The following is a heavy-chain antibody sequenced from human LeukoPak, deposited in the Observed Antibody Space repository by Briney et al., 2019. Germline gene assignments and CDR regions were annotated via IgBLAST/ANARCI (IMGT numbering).Heavy chain of an antibody. Sequence: VASVKVSCKASGYTFTGYYMHWVRQAPGQGLEWMGWINPNSGGTKYAQKFQGRFIMTRDTSISTAYMELSSLRSDDTAVFYCARDPSQGYGNWGQGTLVTVSS. V-gene: IGHV1-2*02. CDR3: ARDPSQGYGN. CDR2: INPNSGGT. D-gene: IGHD4-17*01. J-gene: IGHJ4*02. CDR1: GYTFTGYY.